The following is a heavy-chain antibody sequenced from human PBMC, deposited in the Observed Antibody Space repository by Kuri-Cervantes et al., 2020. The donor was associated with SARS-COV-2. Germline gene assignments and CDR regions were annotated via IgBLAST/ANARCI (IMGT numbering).Heavy chain of an antibody. J-gene: IGHJ4*02. CDR2: IYYSGST. Sequence: LETLSLTCTVSGGSISSSSYYWGWIRQPPGKGLEWIGSIYYSGSTYYNPSLKSRVTISVDTSKNQFSLKLSSVTAADTAVYYCATSSIAARGNDYWGQGTLVTVSS. V-gene: IGHV4-39*01. D-gene: IGHD6-6*01. CDR3: ATSSIAARGNDY. CDR1: GGSISSSSYY.